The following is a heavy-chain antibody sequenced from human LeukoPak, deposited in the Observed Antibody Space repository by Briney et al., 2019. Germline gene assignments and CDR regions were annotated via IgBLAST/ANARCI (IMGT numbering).Heavy chain of an antibody. CDR1: GFTFSSYA. Sequence: GGSLRLSCAASGFTFSSYAMSWVRQAPGKGLEWVSAISGSGGSTYYADSVKGRFTISRDNSKNTLYLQMNSLRAEDTAVYYCAKSGYYYDSSGYYCDYWGRGTLVTVSS. CDR3: AKSGYYYDSSGYYCDY. V-gene: IGHV3-23*01. J-gene: IGHJ4*02. CDR2: ISGSGGST. D-gene: IGHD3-22*01.